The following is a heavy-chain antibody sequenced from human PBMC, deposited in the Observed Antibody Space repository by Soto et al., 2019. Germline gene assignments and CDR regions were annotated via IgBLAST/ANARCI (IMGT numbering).Heavy chain of an antibody. V-gene: IGHV3-21*05. CDR2: ISPGSRYP. CDR1: GFTFSSYS. CDR3: VRGGGGGLFDP. Sequence: GGSLRLSCAASGFTFSSYSMNWVRQAPGKGLEWVSYISPGSRYPAYADSVKGRFTISRDNARRSLFLQMTSLTAEDTAMYYCVRGGGGGLFDPWGQGTMVTVSS. J-gene: IGHJ5*02. D-gene: IGHD2-15*01.